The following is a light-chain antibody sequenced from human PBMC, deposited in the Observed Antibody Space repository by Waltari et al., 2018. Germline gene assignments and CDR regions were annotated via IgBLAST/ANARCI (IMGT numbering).Light chain of an antibody. J-gene: IGLJ2*01. V-gene: IGLV2-8*01. CDR3: TSYAGSNHNYVV. Sequence: QSALTQPPSASGSPGQSVTISCTGPSSDVGAYNFFSWFQHPPGQAPKLIVFEVSKRPSGVPDRFSGSKSGNTASLTVSGLQAEDEADYYCTSYAGSNHNYVVFGGGTKVTVL. CDR1: SSDVGAYNF. CDR2: EVS.